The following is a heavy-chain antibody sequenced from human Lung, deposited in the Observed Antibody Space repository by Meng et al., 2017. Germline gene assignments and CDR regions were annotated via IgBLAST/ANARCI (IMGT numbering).Heavy chain of an antibody. Sequence: VNMQESGPGLVTPSQTLSITCTVSGGSISSSNYYWSWIRQPPGKGLEWSGHIYNSGSTYYNPSLKSRITISVDTSKNQFSLKLSSVTAADTAVYYCARGQKGYFDLWGRGTLVTVSS. CDR2: IYNSGST. J-gene: IGHJ2*01. CDR1: GGSISSSNYY. V-gene: IGHV4-30-4*01. CDR3: ARGQKGYFDL.